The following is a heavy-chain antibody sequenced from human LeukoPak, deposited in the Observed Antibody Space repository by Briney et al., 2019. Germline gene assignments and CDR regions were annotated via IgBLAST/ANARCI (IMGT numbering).Heavy chain of an antibody. CDR1: GFTFDDYA. J-gene: IGHJ4*02. D-gene: IGHD2-21*02. V-gene: IGHV3-21*01. CDR3: ARSDYCGGDCYSSLSNY. CDR2: ISISCSYI. Sequence: GGSLRLSCAASGFTFDDYAMHWVRQAPGKGLEWVSSISISCSYIYYADSVKGRFTISRDNTKNSLYLQMNSLRAEDTAVYFCARSDYCGGDCYSSLSNYWGQGTLVTVSS.